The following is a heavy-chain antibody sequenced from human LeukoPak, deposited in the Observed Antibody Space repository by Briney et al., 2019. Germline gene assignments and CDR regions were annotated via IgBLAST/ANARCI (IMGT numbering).Heavy chain of an antibody. V-gene: IGHV3-48*03. CDR1: GFTFSSYE. D-gene: IGHD6-6*01. Sequence: PGGSLRLSCAASGFTFSSYEMNWVRQAPGKGLEWVSYNSGSSSTIYYADSVKGRFTISRDNAKNSLYLQMNSLRAEDTAVYFCARDLKGDAARRHTFDYWGPGTLVTVSS. J-gene: IGHJ4*02. CDR2: NSGSSSTI. CDR3: ARDLKGDAARRHTFDY.